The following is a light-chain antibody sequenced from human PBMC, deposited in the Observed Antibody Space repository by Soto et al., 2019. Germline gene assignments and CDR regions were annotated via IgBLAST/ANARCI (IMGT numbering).Light chain of an antibody. CDR3: QQYNSYSGT. J-gene: IGKJ1*01. Sequence: EIQMTQSPSTLSRSVGDRVTITCRASQTISSWLAWYQQKPGKAPKLLIYDASSLETGVPSRFSGSGSGTEFTLTITSLHPDDFATYYCQQYNSYSGTFGQGTKVDIK. V-gene: IGKV1-5*01. CDR1: QTISSW. CDR2: DAS.